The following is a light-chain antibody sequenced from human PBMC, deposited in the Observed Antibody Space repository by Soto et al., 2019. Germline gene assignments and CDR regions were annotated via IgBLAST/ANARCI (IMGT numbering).Light chain of an antibody. CDR3: QQYGNSPPYT. J-gene: IGKJ2*01. CDR1: QSVSSSY. Sequence: EIVLTQSPGTLSLSPGERATLSCSASQSVSSSYLAWYQQKPGQAPRLLIYGASSRATGIPDRFSGSGSGRDFTLTISRLEPEDFAVYYCQQYGNSPPYTFGQGTKLEIK. CDR2: GAS. V-gene: IGKV3-20*01.